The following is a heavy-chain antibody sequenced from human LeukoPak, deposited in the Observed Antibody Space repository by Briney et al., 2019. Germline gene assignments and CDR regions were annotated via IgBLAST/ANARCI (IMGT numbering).Heavy chain of an antibody. Sequence: GASVKVSCKASGYTFTGYYMHWVRQAPGQGLEWMGQIHSITGGTNYAQKFQGRVTMTRNTSISTAYMELSRLRSDDTAVYYCASWARAAADHDYWGQGTLVTVSS. D-gene: IGHD6-13*01. V-gene: IGHV1-2*06. CDR3: ASWARAAADHDY. J-gene: IGHJ4*02. CDR2: IHSITGGT. CDR1: GYTFTGYY.